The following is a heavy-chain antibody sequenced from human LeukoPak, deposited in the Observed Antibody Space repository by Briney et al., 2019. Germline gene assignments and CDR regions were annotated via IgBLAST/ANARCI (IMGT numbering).Heavy chain of an antibody. CDR3: ARASWELGIDY. CDR1: GDPISSYY. J-gene: IGHJ4*02. Sequence: SETLSLTCTVSGDPISSYYWSWIRQPPGKGLEWIGYIYYSGSTNYNPSLKSRVTISVDTSKNQFSLKLSSVTAADTAVYYCARASWELGIDYWGQGTLVTVSS. CDR2: IYYSGST. D-gene: IGHD7-27*01. V-gene: IGHV4-59*01.